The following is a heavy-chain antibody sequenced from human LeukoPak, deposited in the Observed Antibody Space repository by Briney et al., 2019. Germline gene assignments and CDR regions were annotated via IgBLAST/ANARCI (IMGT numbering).Heavy chain of an antibody. Sequence: KSSETLSLTCTVSGGSISSSSYYWGRIRQPPGKGLEWIGSIYYSGSTYYNPSLKSRVTISVDTSKNQFSLKLSSVTAADTAVYYCARHRREYCSSTSCHYYYYYYMDVWGEGTTVTVSS. CDR1: GGSISSSSYY. CDR3: ARHRREYCSSTSCHYYYYYYMDV. D-gene: IGHD2-2*01. CDR2: IYYSGST. J-gene: IGHJ6*03. V-gene: IGHV4-39*01.